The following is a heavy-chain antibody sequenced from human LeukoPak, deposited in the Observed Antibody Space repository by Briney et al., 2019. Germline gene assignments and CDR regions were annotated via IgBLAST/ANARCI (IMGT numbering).Heavy chain of an antibody. D-gene: IGHD1-26*01. CDR2: IRYDGSNK. CDR3: ARVGTWELQRVFDY. CDR1: GFTFSSYG. V-gene: IGHV3-30*02. Sequence: GGSLRLSCAASGFTFSSYGMHWVRQAPGKGLEWVAFIRYDGSNKYYADSVKGRFTISRDNSKNTLYLQMNSLRAEDTAVYYCARVGTWELQRVFDYWGQGTLVTVSS. J-gene: IGHJ4*02.